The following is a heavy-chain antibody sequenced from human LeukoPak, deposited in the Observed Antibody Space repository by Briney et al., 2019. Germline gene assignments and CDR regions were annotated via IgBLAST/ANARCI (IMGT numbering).Heavy chain of an antibody. V-gene: IGHV4-59*01. J-gene: IGHJ4*02. CDR3: ARASFNSGGIDGFDY. Sequence: SETLSLTCTVSGGSISGYFWNWIRQPPGKGLEWIGYIYDSGSVKYNPSLKSRVTISEDASKNQFSLRLRSVTAADTAVYYCARASFNSGGIDGFDYWGQGTLVTVSS. D-gene: IGHD4-23*01. CDR2: IYDSGSV. CDR1: GGSISGYF.